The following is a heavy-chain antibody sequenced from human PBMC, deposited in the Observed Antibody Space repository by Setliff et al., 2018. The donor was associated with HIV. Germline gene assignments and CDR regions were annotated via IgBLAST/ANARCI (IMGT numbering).Heavy chain of an antibody. Sequence: SETLSLTCAVSGVSISGYYWTWIRQPAGKGLEWIGRIFTGGDTNYNPSLKSRVTMSVDTSNSEFSLKLTSVTAADTAVYYCATSTICDGCDYYYMDVWGKGTTVTVSS. CDR1: GVSISGYY. CDR2: IFTGGDT. D-gene: IGHD6-13*01. J-gene: IGHJ6*03. V-gene: IGHV4-4*07. CDR3: ATSTICDGCDYYYMDV.